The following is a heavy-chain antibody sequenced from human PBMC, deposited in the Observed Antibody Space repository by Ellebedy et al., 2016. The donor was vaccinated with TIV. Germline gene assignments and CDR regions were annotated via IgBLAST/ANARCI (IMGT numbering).Heavy chain of an antibody. V-gene: IGHV3-7*03. CDR3: ARGRGGLGGAAGPFDY. D-gene: IGHD6-13*01. CDR2: IKQDGSEK. CDR1: GFTFSSYW. Sequence: GGSLRLSXAASGFTFSSYWMSWVRQAPGKGLEWVANIKQDGSEKYYVDSVKGRFTISRDNAKNSLYLQMNSLRAEDTAVYYCARGRGGLGGAAGPFDYWGQGTLVTVSS. J-gene: IGHJ4*02.